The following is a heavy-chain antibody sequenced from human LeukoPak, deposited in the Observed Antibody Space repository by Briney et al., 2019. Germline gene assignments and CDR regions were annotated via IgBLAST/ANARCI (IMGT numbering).Heavy chain of an antibody. Sequence: GSLRLSCAASGFTVSSNYMSWVRQAPGKGLEWIGEINHSGSTNYNPSLKSRVTISVDTSKNQFSLKLSSVTAADTAVYYCARASWWLRFSALDYWGQGTLVTVSS. J-gene: IGHJ4*02. CDR2: INHSGST. V-gene: IGHV4-34*01. CDR1: GFTVSSNY. CDR3: ARASWWLRFSALDY. D-gene: IGHD5-12*01.